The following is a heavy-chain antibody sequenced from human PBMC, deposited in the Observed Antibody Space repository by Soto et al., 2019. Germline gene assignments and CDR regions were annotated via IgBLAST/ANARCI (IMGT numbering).Heavy chain of an antibody. CDR1: GGSISSGGYS. CDR2: IYHSGST. D-gene: IGHD3-22*01. Sequence: SETLSLTCAVSGGSISSGGYSWIWIRQPPGKGLECSGYIYHSGSTYYNPSLKSRVTISGDRSKNQFSLKLSSVTAADTAVYYCARLPYYHDSSGYSSYYYGMDVWGHGTTVTVSS. CDR3: ARLPYYHDSSGYSSYYYGMDV. V-gene: IGHV4-30-2*01. J-gene: IGHJ6*02.